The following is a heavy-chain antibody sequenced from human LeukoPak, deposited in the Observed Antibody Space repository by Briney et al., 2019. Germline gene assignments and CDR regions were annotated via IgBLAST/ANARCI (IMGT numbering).Heavy chain of an antibody. J-gene: IGHJ6*02. V-gene: IGHV3-21*01. CDR3: ARDSTVRGVLGDYGMDV. CDR2: TPSGGDNT. D-gene: IGHD3-10*01. Sequence: PGGSLRLSCAASGFTMRTYGMSWVRQAPGKGLEWVSGTPSGGDNTYYADSVKGRFTISRDNAKNSLYLQMNSLRAEDTAVYYCARDSTVRGVLGDYGMDVWGQGTTVTVSS. CDR1: GFTMRTYG.